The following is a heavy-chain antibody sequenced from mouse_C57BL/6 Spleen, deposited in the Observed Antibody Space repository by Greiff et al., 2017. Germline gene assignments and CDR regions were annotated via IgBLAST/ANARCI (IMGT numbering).Heavy chain of an antibody. CDR1: GFTFSSYA. CDR2: ISSGGDYI. D-gene: IGHD2-3*01. CDR3: TRDRDWDDGYSIFDY. Sequence: EVKLVESGEGLVKPGGSLKLSCAASGFTFSSYAMSWVRQTPEKRLEWVAYISSGGDYIYYADTVKGRFTISRDNARNTLYLQMSSLKSEDTAMYYCTRDRDWDDGYSIFDYWGQGTTLTVSS. J-gene: IGHJ2*01. V-gene: IGHV5-9-1*02.